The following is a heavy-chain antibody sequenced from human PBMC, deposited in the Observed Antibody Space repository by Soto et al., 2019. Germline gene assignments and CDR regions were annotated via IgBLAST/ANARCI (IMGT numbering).Heavy chain of an antibody. Sequence: SETLSLTCTVSGGSISSGGYYWSGIRQHPGKGLEWIGYIYYSGSTYYNPSLKSRVTISVDTSKNQFSLKLSSVTAADTAVYYCARDEYYYGMDVWGQGTTVTVSS. CDR2: IYYSGST. J-gene: IGHJ6*02. CDR1: GGSISSGGYY. CDR3: ARDEYYYGMDV. V-gene: IGHV4-31*03.